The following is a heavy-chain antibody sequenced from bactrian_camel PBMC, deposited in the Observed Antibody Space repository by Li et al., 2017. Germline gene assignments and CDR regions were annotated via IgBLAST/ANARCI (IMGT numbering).Heavy chain of an antibody. V-gene: IGHV3S25*01. J-gene: IGHJ4*01. D-gene: IGHD2*01. Sequence: QLVESGGGLVQPGGSLRLSCAASGFPFFSSVWMYWVRQAPGKGLEWVSTIGSGGGTTDYADSVKGRFTISRDNAKNTVFLQMNNLKPEDTAVYYCVSLVGRPLVHQGTQVTVS. CDR1: GFPFFSSVW. CDR2: IGSGGGTT.